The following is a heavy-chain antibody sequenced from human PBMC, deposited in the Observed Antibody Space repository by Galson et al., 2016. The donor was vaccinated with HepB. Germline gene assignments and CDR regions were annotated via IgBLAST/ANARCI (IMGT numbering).Heavy chain of an antibody. D-gene: IGHD2-21*01. Sequence: ETLSLTCAVSGGSFSGYYWSWIRQPPGRGLEWIGYIYYTGSTSYKPSLKSRVTISLDTSKNQFSLKLNSVTAADTAVYYCARYCGGVTWAQAKGWERGGQGTRVTVS. V-gene: IGHV4-59*03. CDR1: GGSFSGYY. CDR2: IYYTGST. CDR3: ARYCGGVTWAQAKGWER. J-gene: IGHJ3*01.